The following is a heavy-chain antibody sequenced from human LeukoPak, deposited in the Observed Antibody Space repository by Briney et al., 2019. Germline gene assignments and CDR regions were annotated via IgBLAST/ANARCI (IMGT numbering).Heavy chain of an antibody. D-gene: IGHD3-3*01. J-gene: IGHJ4*02. CDR1: GFTFSSYA. V-gene: IGHV3-23*01. CDR3: AKAPTYYDFWSGYAFDY. CDR2: ISGSGGST. Sequence: GGSLGLSCAASGFTFSSYAMSWVRQAPGKGLEWVSAISGSGGSTYYADSVKGRFTISRDNSKNTLYLQMNSLRAEDTAVYYCAKAPTYYDFWSGYAFDYWGQGTLVTVSS.